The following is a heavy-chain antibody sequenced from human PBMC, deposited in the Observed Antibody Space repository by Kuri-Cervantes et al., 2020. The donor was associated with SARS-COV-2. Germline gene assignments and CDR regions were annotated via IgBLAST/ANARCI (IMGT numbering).Heavy chain of an antibody. CDR3: ATGLSSGWYYANSGHYFDN. CDR2: ISYDGSNK. V-gene: IGHV3-30-3*01. D-gene: IGHD6-19*01. J-gene: IGHJ4*02. Sequence: RGSLTPSCAAYGFTLSSYAMSWVRQAPGKGLEWVAVISYDGSNKYYADSVKGRFTISRDNSKNTLYLQMNSLRAEDTAVYYCATGLSSGWYYANSGHYFDNWGQGTQVTVSS. CDR1: GFTLSSYA.